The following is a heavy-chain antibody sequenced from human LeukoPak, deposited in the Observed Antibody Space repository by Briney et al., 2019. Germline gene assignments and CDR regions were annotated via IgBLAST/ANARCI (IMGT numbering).Heavy chain of an antibody. D-gene: IGHD1-26*01. V-gene: IGHV6-1*01. CDR2: TYYRSKWYN. J-gene: IGHJ2*01. CDR1: GDSVSSNSAA. Sequence: SQTLSLTRAISGDSVSSNSAAWNWIRQSPSRGLEWLGRTYYRSKWYNDYAVSVKSRITINPDTSKNQFSLQLNSVTPEDTAVYSCAREWGLVGATTDWYFDLWGRGTLVTVSS. CDR3: AREWGLVGATTDWYFDL.